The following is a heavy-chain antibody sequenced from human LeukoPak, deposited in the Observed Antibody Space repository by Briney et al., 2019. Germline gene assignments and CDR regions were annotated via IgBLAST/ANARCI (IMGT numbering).Heavy chain of an antibody. CDR2: IYHNGNT. J-gene: IGHJ3*02. D-gene: IGHD1-26*01. CDR3: ARVKGELPDYDAFDI. CDR1: GGSFSGYY. V-gene: IGHV4-34*01. Sequence: PSETLSLTCAVYGGSFSGYYWSWIRQPPGKGLEWIGEIYHNGNTNYNPSLKSRVTISVDKSKNQFSLKLSSVTAEDTAVYYCARVKGELPDYDAFDIWGQGTMVTVSS.